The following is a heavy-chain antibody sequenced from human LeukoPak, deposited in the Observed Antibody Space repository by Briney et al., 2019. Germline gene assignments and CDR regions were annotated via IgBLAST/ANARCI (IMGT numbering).Heavy chain of an antibody. Sequence: GGTLRLSCAVSGFTFGTFGMTWVRQAPGKGLEWVSAIGGSDGSTYYADSVKGRFTISTDNSKNTLYLQMNSLRAEDTAIYYCAREDSSGLDYWGQGTLVTVSS. J-gene: IGHJ4*02. V-gene: IGHV3-23*01. D-gene: IGHD6-19*01. CDR1: GFTFGTFG. CDR3: AREDSSGLDY. CDR2: IGGSDGST.